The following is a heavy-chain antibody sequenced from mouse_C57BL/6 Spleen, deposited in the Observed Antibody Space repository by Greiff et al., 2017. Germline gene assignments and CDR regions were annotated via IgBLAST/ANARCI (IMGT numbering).Heavy chain of an antibody. CDR1: GYAFTNYL. D-gene: IGHD1-1*01. J-gene: IGHJ3*01. CDR3: ARCTTVVPTGFAY. Sequence: QVQLQQSGAELVRPGTSVKVSCKASGYAFTNYLIEWVKQRPGQGLEWIGVINPGSGGTNYNEKFKGKATLTADKSSSTAYMQLSSLSSEDSAVXFGARCTTVVPTGFAYWGQGTLVTVSA. V-gene: IGHV1-54*01. CDR2: INPGSGGT.